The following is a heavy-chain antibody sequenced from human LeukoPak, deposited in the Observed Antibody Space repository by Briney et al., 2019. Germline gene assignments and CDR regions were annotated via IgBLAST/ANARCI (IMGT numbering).Heavy chain of an antibody. CDR1: GNYW. J-gene: IGHJ4*02. V-gene: IGHV3-33*08. D-gene: IGHD3-22*01. Sequence: GGSLRLSCAASGNYWMHWVRQAPGKGLEWVAVIWYDGSNKYYADSVKGRFTISRDNSKNTLYLQMNSLRAEDTAVYYCAREMIDYYDSFDYWGQGTLVTVSS. CDR3: AREMIDYYDSFDY. CDR2: IWYDGSNK.